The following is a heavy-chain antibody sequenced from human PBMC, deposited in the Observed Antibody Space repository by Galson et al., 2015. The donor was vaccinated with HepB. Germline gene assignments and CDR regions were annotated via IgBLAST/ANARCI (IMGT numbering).Heavy chain of an antibody. CDR3: ARDGAAAVTSWFDP. V-gene: IGHV4-34*01. CDR2: INHSGST. CDR1: GGSFSGYY. J-gene: IGHJ5*02. Sequence: TLSLTCAVYGGSFSGYYWSWIRQPPGKGLEWIGEINHSGSTNYNPSLKSRVTISVDTSKNQFSLKLSSVTAADTAVYYCARDGAAAVTSWFDPWGQGTLVTVSS. D-gene: IGHD6-13*01.